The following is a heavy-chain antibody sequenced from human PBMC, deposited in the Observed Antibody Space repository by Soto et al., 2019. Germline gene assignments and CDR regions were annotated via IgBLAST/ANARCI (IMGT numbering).Heavy chain of an antibody. V-gene: IGHV4-28*05. J-gene: IGHJ4*02. CDR2: LYNSGSI. D-gene: IGHD6-25*01. CDR3: ARTAGASVGGPIGY. CDR1: GYSISNSNW. Sequence: QVQLQESGPGLVKPSDTLSLTCAVSGYSISNSNWWGWIRQPPGKGLEWIGHLYNSGSIYQNPSLKSRLSMSVDPSKNQFSLKLSSVTAVDTAVYYCARTAGASVGGPIGYWGQGTLVTVSS.